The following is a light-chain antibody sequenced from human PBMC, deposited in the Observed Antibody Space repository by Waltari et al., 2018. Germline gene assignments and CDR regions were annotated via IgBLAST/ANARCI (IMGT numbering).Light chain of an antibody. CDR3: TSYTTTRLT. CDR2: DFS. V-gene: IGLV2-14*01. CDR1: DSDLGSYNY. Sequence: QSAPTQPASVSGSPGQSITISCIGIDSDLGSYNYVFWSRQTPGKAPEFIIYDFSSRPPGVSSRFSGSKSGNTASLTISGLQAEDEGHYYCTSYTTTRLTFGGGTKLTV. J-gene: IGLJ2*01.